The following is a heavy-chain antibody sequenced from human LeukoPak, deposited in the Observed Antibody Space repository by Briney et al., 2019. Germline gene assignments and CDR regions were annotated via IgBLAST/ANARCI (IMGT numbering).Heavy chain of an antibody. CDR3: ARGPPLFDP. J-gene: IGHJ5*02. V-gene: IGHV3-48*01. CDR2: IDISSSST. CDR1: GFTFSDYT. Sequence: GGSLRLSCAAPGFTFSDYTMNLVRQAPGKGLEWISYIDISSSSTYYADSVKGRFTISRDNVKNSLYLQMSSLRAEDTALYYCARGPPLFDPWGQGTLVTVSS.